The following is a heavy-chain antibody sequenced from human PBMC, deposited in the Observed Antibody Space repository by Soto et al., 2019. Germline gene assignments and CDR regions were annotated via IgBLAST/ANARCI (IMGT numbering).Heavy chain of an antibody. V-gene: IGHV1-46*01. CDR3: ARDLHGAFTTMVY. Sequence: EASVKVSCKASGYIFMNYYIHWVRQAPGQGLEWMGIINPNGYTSTLAQKFQGRLTVTSDTSTSTVYMELGSLSSEDTAVYYRARDLHGAFTTMVYWGQGSLVTVSS. D-gene: IGHD5-18*01. CDR2: INPNGYTS. CDR1: GYIFMNYY. J-gene: IGHJ4*02.